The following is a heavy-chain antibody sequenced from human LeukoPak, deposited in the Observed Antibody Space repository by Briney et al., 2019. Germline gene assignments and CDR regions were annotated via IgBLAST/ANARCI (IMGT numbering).Heavy chain of an antibody. D-gene: IGHD1-1*01. CDR1: GFYFDNSD. CDR2: INYNGQST. CDR3: AKDPNWEGGY. Sequence: GGSLRLSCAASGFYFDNSDMNWFRQAPGEVPHWVANINYNGQSTYYADSVKGRFTIARDNSKNMVFLQMNGPRAEDTARYYCAKDPNWEGGYWGQGTLVTVSS. V-gene: IGHV3-23*01. J-gene: IGHJ4*02.